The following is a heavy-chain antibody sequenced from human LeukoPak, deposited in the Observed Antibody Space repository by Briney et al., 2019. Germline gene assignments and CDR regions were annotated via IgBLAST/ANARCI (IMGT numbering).Heavy chain of an antibody. CDR2: INPNSGGT. D-gene: IGHD6-19*01. Sequence: GASAKVSCKASGYTFTGYYMHWVRQAPGQGLEWMGWINPNSGGTNYAQKFQGRVTMTRDTSISTAYMELSRLRSDDTAVYYCARARAVAVANWFDPWGQGTLVTVSS. CDR1: GYTFTGYY. V-gene: IGHV1-2*02. CDR3: ARARAVAVANWFDP. J-gene: IGHJ5*02.